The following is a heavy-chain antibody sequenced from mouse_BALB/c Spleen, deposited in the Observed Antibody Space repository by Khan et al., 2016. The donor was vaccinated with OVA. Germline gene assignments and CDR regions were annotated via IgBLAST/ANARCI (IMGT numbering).Heavy chain of an antibody. CDR2: ISYSGST. CDR1: GYSITSDYA. CDR3: ARRFYYGHWYFDV. Sequence: EVQLQESGPGLVKPSQSLSLTCTVTGYSITSDYAWNWIRQLPGNKLEWMAYISYSGSTGYNSSLKSRVSITRDTSKNQFFLQLNSVTAEDTATYYCARRFYYGHWYFDVWGAGTPVTVSS. D-gene: IGHD1-1*01. V-gene: IGHV3-2*02. J-gene: IGHJ1*01.